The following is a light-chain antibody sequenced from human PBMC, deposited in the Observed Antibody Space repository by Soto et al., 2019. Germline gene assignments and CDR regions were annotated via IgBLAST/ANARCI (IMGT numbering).Light chain of an antibody. V-gene: IGKV3-15*01. CDR1: QRISSN. J-gene: IGKJ2*01. Sequence: EIVMAQSPVTLSVSPGERATLSCRASQRISSNLAWYQVKPGQAPRLLIYGASTRATGISARFSGSGSGTEFSLTISSLQSEDFAVYYCQQYDTWPSFGQGTKLDIK. CDR2: GAS. CDR3: QQYDTWPS.